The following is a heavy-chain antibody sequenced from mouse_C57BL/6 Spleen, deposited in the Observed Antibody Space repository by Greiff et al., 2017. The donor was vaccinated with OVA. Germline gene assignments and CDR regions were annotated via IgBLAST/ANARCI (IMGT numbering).Heavy chain of an antibody. CDR1: GYAFTNYL. CDR3: ARSDYSNYEGFAY. J-gene: IGHJ3*01. Sequence: VKLQESGAELVRPGTSVKVSCKASGYAFTNYLIEWVKQRPGQGLEWIGVINPGSGGTNYNEKFKGKATLTADKSSSTAYMQLSSLTSEDSAVYFCARSDYSNYEGFAYWGQGTLVTVSA. V-gene: IGHV1-54*01. CDR2: INPGSGGT. D-gene: IGHD2-5*01.